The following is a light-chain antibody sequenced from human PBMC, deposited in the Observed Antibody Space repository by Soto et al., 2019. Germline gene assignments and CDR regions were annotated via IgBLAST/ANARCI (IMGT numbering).Light chain of an antibody. J-gene: IGKJ1*01. V-gene: IGKV3D-15*01. Sequence: EIVMTQSPATLSVYPGERAILSCRASQSVSSNLGWYQQKPGQAPRLLMYGASIRAAGVPDRFSGSGSGTEFTLTISRLEPEDFTVYYCHHYETFGQGTKVDI. CDR1: QSVSSN. CDR2: GAS. CDR3: HHYET.